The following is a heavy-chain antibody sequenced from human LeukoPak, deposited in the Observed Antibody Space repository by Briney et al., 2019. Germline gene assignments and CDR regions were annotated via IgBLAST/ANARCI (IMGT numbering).Heavy chain of an antibody. Sequence: GGSLRLSCAASGFTFDEYAMHWVRQAPGKGLEWVSGISWNSGSIGYADSVKGRFTISRDNAKNSLYLQMNSLRAEDTALYYCAKEVIVGNFDYWGQGTLVTVSS. V-gene: IGHV3-9*01. J-gene: IGHJ4*02. CDR3: AKEVIVGNFDY. CDR1: GFTFDEYA. CDR2: ISWNSGSI. D-gene: IGHD3-22*01.